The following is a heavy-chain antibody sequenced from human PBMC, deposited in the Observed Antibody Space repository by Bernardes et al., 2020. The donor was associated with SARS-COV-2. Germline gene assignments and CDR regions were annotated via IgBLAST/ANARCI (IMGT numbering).Heavy chain of an antibody. CDR3: TTDLHDYGDLDY. CDR1: GFTYNNVW. J-gene: IGHJ4*02. D-gene: IGHD4-17*01. CDR2: LKHRTEGGTT. Sequence: GGSLRPSCASFGFTYNNVWMSRVRQASGKGQEWIGRLKHRTEGGTTDYAASVKGRFTISRDDSKNTLYLQMNSLKTEDTAVYYCTTDLHDYGDLDYWGQGTLVTVSS. V-gene: IGHV3-15*01.